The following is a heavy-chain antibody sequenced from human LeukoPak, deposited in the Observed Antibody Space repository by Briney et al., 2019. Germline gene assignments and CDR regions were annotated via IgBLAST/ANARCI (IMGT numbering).Heavy chain of an antibody. D-gene: IGHD3-10*01. CDR3: ASSGHYGSGSYYLILVY. V-gene: IGHV1-69*01. Sequence: ASVKVSCKASGGTFSSYAISWVRQAPGQGLEWMGGIIPIFGTANYAQKFQGRVTITADESTSTAYMELSSLRSEDTAVYYCASSGHYGSGSYYLILVYWGQGTLVTVSS. J-gene: IGHJ4*02. CDR2: IIPIFGTA. CDR1: GGTFSSYA.